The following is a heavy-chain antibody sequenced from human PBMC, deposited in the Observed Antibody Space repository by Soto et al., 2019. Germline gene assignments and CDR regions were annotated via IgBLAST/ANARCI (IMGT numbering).Heavy chain of an antibody. J-gene: IGHJ4*02. V-gene: IGHV1-69*06. CDR2: ITPILRET. CDR1: GGTFSTYT. CDR3: GRGPRYSFPTSDSRDQ. Sequence: QVHLVQSGTEVRKPGSSVTVSCKVSGGTFSTYTISWVRQAPGQGLQWMGGITPILRETTYAQNFQGRVFITADISATTAYMQRSDVAPEDTAMYYCGRGPRYSFPTSDSRDQWGQGTRVTVSS. D-gene: IGHD5-18*01.